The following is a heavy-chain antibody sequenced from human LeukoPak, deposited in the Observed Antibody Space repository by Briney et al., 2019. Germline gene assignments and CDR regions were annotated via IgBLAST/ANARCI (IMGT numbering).Heavy chain of an antibody. CDR3: AREQGVLLWFGTNDAFDI. D-gene: IGHD3-10*01. CDR1: GFTFRDSY. J-gene: IGHJ3*02. CDR2: ISYDGSNK. Sequence: GSLRLSCAASGFTFRDSYMTWIRQAPGKGLEWVAVISYDGSNKYYADSVKGRFTISRDNSKNTLYLQMNSLRAEDTAVYYCAREQGVLLWFGTNDAFDIWGQGTMVTVSS. V-gene: IGHV3-30*03.